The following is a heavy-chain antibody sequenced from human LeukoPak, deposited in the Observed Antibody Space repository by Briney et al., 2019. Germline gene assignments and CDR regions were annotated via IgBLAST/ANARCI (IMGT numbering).Heavy chain of an antibody. Sequence: GGSLRLSCAASAFTFSSYSMNWVRQAPGKGLEWVSYISSGSSSIYYADSVKGRFTISRDNAKNSLYLQMSSLRAEDTAVYYCARWSRLGELSSDFWGQGTLVSVSS. D-gene: IGHD3-16*02. V-gene: IGHV3-48*01. CDR1: AFTFSSYS. J-gene: IGHJ4*02. CDR2: ISSGSSSI. CDR3: ARWSRLGELSSDF.